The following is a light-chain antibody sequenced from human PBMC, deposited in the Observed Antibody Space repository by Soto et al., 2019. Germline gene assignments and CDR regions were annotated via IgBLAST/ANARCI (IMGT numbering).Light chain of an antibody. V-gene: IGKV3-20*01. CDR3: QQYGSSFWT. CDR1: QSVSSSY. Sequence: EIVLTQSPGTLSLSPGERATLSCRASQSVSSSYLAWYQQKPGQAPRLLIYGASSRSTGISDRFSGSGSGTDFTLTISRLEPEDFAVYYCQQYGSSFWTFGQGTKVDIK. J-gene: IGKJ1*01. CDR2: GAS.